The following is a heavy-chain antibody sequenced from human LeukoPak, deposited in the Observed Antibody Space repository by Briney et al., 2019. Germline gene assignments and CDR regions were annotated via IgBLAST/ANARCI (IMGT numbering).Heavy chain of an antibody. V-gene: IGHV1-69*13. D-gene: IGHD2-2*01. J-gene: IGHJ6*03. Sequence: SVKVSCKASGGTFSGYAISWVRQAPGQGLEWMGGIIPIFGAANYAQKFQGRVTITADESTSTAYMELSSLRSEDTAVYYCARATQHCSSTSCYGRDYYYYYYMDVWGKGTTVTVSS. CDR1: GGTFSGYA. CDR2: IIPIFGAA. CDR3: ARATQHCSSTSCYGRDYYYYYYMDV.